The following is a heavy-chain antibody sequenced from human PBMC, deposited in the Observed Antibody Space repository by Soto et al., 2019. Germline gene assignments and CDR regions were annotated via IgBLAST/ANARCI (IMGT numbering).Heavy chain of an antibody. CDR3: PKNRPPPYYYQGLDV. Sequence: ASVKVSCKASGYTFTRYGISWVRQAPGQGLEWMGWISGYNGDANYAQRFQGRVSMTIDTSTTTAYMELRTLTSDYTAVYYFPKNRPPPYYYQGLDVWRQGTTVTVS. CDR1: GYTFTRYG. V-gene: IGHV1-18*01. J-gene: IGHJ6*02. CDR2: ISGYNGDA.